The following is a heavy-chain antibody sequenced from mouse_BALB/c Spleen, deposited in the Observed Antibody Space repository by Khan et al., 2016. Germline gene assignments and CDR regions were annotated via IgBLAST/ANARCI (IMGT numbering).Heavy chain of an antibody. CDR3: ARGVDWFAY. J-gene: IGHJ3*01. Sequence: QIQLVQSGPELKKPGETVKISCKASGYTFTNYGMNWVKQAPGKGLKWMGWINTNTGEPTYAEEFKGRFAFSLENSASTAYLQINNRKKEDTATYFCARGVDWFAYWGQGTLVTVSA. CDR2: INTNTGEP. V-gene: IGHV9-3*02. CDR1: GYTFTNYG.